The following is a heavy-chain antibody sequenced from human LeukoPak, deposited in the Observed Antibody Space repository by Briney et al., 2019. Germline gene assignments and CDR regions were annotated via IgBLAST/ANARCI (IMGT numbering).Heavy chain of an antibody. CDR2: ISGTGDDT. V-gene: IGHV3-23*01. CDR1: GFTFSSYA. D-gene: IGHD3-10*01. J-gene: IGHJ4*02. CDR3: ARNYAAGSYYKPFDY. Sequence: PGGSLRLSCAASGFTFSSYAINWVRQAPGKGLEWVSAISGTGDDTTYADSVKGRFTISRDNSKNTLYLQMNSLRAEDTALYFCARNYAAGSYYKPFDYWGQGTLVAVSS.